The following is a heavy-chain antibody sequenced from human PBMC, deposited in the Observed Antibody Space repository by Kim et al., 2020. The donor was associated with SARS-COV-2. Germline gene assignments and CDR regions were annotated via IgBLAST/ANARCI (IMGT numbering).Heavy chain of an antibody. V-gene: IGHV1-69*13. CDR1: GGTFSNYA. Sequence: SVKVSCKASGGTFSNYAVSWVRQAPGQGLEWMGGIIPLFGTTTSAQKFQGRVSFTADASTSIVYMDLSSLKSEDTAVYYCARSYGDFGISSFDSWGQGSLVIVSS. J-gene: IGHJ4*01. CDR2: IIPLFGTT. CDR3: ARSYGDFGISSFDS. D-gene: IGHD4-17*01.